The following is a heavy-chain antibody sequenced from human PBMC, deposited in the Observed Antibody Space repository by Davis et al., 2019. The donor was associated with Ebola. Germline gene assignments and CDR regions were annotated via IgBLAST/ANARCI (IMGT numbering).Heavy chain of an antibody. CDR2: IYPGDSDT. Sequence: GESLKISCKGSGYSFTSYWIGWVRQMPGKGLEWMGIIYPGDSDTRYSPSFQGQVTISADKSINTAYLQWTSLQASDTAIYYCARLETGYCSTTSCLSYYMDVWGKGTTVNVSS. CDR3: ARLETGYCSTTSCLSYYMDV. J-gene: IGHJ6*03. V-gene: IGHV5-51*01. CDR1: GYSFTSYW. D-gene: IGHD2-2*01.